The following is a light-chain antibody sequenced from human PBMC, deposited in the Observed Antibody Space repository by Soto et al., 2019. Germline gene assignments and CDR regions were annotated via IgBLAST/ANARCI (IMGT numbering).Light chain of an antibody. CDR1: RSNLGSNP. V-gene: IGLV1-44*01. Sequence: QSVLTQPPSASGTPGQRVTISCSGSRSNLGSNPVNWYQQLPGTSPKLLIYTNDQRPSGVPDRFSGSRSDTSASVAISGLQSEDEADYYCSSWDDSLNGWVFGGGTKLTVL. CDR2: TND. J-gene: IGLJ3*02. CDR3: SSWDDSLNGWV.